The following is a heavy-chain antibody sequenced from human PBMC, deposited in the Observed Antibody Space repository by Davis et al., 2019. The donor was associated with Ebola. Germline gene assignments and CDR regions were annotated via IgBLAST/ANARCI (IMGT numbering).Heavy chain of an antibody. Sequence: MPSETLSLTCAVYGGSFSGYYWSWIRQPPGKGLEWIGEINHSGSTNYNPSLKSRVTISVDTSKNQFSLKLSSVTAADTAVYYCARAQGLRYFDWLLQDYYYGMDVWGQGTTVTVSS. V-gene: IGHV4-34*01. CDR1: GGSFSGYY. D-gene: IGHD3-9*01. CDR2: INHSGST. CDR3: ARAQGLRYFDWLLQDYYYGMDV. J-gene: IGHJ6*02.